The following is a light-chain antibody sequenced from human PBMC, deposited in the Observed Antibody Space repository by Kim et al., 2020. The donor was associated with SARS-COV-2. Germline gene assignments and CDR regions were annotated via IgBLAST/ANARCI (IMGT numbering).Light chain of an antibody. Sequence: LSPGERATPSCRASQSVSSNSLAWYQQKPGQAPRLLIYGASSRATGIPDRFSGSGSGTDFTLTITRLEPEDFAVYYCQQYSSSPATFGQGTKLEI. J-gene: IGKJ1*01. V-gene: IGKV3-20*01. CDR1: QSVSSNS. CDR3: QQYSSSPAT. CDR2: GAS.